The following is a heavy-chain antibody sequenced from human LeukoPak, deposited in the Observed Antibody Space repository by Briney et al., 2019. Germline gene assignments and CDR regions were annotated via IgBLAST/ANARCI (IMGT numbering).Heavy chain of an antibody. D-gene: IGHD6-25*01. CDR3: ARGSSGRHMDV. Sequence: KSSETLSLTCTVSGGSISSGGYYWSWIRQHPGKGLEWIGYIYYSGSTYYNPSLKSRVTISVDTSKNQFSLKLSSVTAADTAVYYCARGSSGRHMDVWGQGTTVTVSS. CDR1: GGSISSGGYY. CDR2: IYYSGST. V-gene: IGHV4-31*03. J-gene: IGHJ6*02.